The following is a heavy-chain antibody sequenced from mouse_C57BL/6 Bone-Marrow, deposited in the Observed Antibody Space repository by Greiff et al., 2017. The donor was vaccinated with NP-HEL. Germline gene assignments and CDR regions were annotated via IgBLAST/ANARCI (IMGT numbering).Heavy chain of an antibody. Sequence: QVQLQQSGAELVRPGASVTLSCKASGYTFTDYEMHWVKQTPVHGLEWIGAIDPETGGTAYNQKFKGKAILTADKSSSTAYMELSSLTSEDSAVYYCTRAPHYHGSSRGYFDVWGTGTTVTVSS. D-gene: IGHD1-1*01. J-gene: IGHJ1*03. CDR3: TRAPHYHGSSRGYFDV. CDR2: IDPETGGT. CDR1: GYTFTDYE. V-gene: IGHV1-15*01.